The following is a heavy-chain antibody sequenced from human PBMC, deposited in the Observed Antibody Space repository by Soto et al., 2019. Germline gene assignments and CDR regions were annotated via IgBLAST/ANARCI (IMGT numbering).Heavy chain of an antibody. Sequence: ETLSLTCTVSGGSISSYYWSWIRQPAGKGLEWIGRIYTSGSTNYNPSLKSRVTMSVDTSKNQFSLKLSSVTAADTAVYYCARTTGTGDIVAVTLARYYFDYWGQGTLVTVSS. D-gene: IGHD1-26*01. CDR1: GGSISSYY. CDR2: IYTSGST. J-gene: IGHJ4*02. V-gene: IGHV4-4*07. CDR3: ARTTGTGDIVAVTLARYYFDY.